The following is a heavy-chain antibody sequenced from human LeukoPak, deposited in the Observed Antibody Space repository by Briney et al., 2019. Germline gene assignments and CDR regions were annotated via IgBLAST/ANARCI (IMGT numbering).Heavy chain of an antibody. J-gene: IGHJ6*04. CDR2: INSDGSNT. CDR1: GFNFRTYW. CDR3: ARLRDNWNDPYYYYGMDV. Sequence: PGGSLRLSCAASGFNFRTYWMHWVRQAPGKGLVWVSRINSDGSNTTYADSVKGRFTVSRDNAMNTLYLQMNSLRAEDTAVYYCARLRDNWNDPYYYYGMDVWGKGTTVTVSS. V-gene: IGHV3-74*01. D-gene: IGHD1-20*01.